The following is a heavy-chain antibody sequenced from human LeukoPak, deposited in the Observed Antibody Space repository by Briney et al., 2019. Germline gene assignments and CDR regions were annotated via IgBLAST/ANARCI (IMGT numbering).Heavy chain of an antibody. CDR2: IIPIFGTA. J-gene: IGHJ6*02. Sequence: ASVKVSCKASGGTFSSYAISWVRQAPGQGLEWMGGIIPIFGTANYAQKFQGRVTITADESTSTAYMELSSLRSEDTAVYYCARDPGRGYYYYGGMDVWGQGTTVTVSS. CDR3: ARDPGRGYYYYGGMDV. D-gene: IGHD5-12*01. CDR1: GGTFSSYA. V-gene: IGHV1-69*13.